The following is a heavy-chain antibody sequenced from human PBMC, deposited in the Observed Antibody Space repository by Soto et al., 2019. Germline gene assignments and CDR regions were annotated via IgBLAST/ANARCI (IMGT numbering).Heavy chain of an antibody. CDR1: GFTFSTYA. V-gene: IGHV3-23*01. D-gene: IGHD4-17*01. Sequence: EAQLLESGGGLVQSGGSLRLSCAASGFTFSTYAMSWVRQAPGKGLEWVSAISGSGDSTYYADSVKGRFTISRDNSMNTLYLQMNTLRIEDTAVYYCAHPRGYGVFDAYDIWGQGTMVTVSS. J-gene: IGHJ3*02. CDR3: AHPRGYGVFDAYDI. CDR2: ISGSGDST.